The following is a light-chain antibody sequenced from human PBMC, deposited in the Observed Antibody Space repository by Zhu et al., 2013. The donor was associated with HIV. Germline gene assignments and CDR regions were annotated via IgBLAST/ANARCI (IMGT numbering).Light chain of an antibody. J-gene: IGKJ2*01. Sequence: EIVLTQSPGTLSLSPGERATLSCRASRSVSSAYLAWYQQMPGQPPRLLIYGASKRATGIPDRFSGSGSGTDFTLTISRVEPGDFAVYYCQQYDTSPPPMYIFGQGTKLEIK. CDR3: QQYDTSPPPMYI. CDR2: GAS. V-gene: IGKV3-20*01. CDR1: RSVSSAY.